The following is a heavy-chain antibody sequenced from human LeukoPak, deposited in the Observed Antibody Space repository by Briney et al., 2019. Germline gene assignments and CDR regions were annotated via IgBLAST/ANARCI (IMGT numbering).Heavy chain of an antibody. J-gene: IGHJ4*02. CDR2: IYYSGST. D-gene: IGHD6-19*01. V-gene: IGHV4-59*01. CDR3: ARDSSGWTFDY. Sequence: PSETLSLTCTVSGGSISSYYWSWIRQVPGKGLEWIGYIYYSGSTNYNPSLKSRVTISVDTSKNQFSLKLSSVTAADTAVYYCARDSSGWTFDYWGQGTLVTVSS. CDR1: GGSISSYY.